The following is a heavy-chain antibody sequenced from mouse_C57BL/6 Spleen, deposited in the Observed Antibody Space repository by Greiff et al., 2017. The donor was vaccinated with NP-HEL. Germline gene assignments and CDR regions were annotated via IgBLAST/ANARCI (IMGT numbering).Heavy chain of an antibody. J-gene: IGHJ1*03. CDR3: TVLYGSSYGGYFDV. V-gene: IGHV6-6*01. Sequence: DVMLVESGGGLVQPGGSMKLSCAASGFTFSDAWMDWVRQSPEKGLEWVAEIRNKANNHATYYAESVKGRFTISSDDSKSSVYLQMNSLRAEDTGIYYCTVLYGSSYGGYFDVWGTGTTVTVSS. CDR1: GFTFSDAW. D-gene: IGHD1-1*01. CDR2: IRNKANNHAT.